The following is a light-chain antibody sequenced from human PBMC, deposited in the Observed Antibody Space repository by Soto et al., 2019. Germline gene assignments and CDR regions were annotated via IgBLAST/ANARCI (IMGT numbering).Light chain of an antibody. J-gene: IGKJ4*01. CDR2: KAS. CDR3: QQYNSYPVT. CDR1: QSITSW. Sequence: IQMTQSPSTLSASVGDRVTITCRASQSITSWLAWYQQKPGKAPKLLIYKASSLESGVPSRFSGSGSGTEFTLTISSLQPDDFATYYCQQYNSYPVTFGGGTKVDIK. V-gene: IGKV1-5*03.